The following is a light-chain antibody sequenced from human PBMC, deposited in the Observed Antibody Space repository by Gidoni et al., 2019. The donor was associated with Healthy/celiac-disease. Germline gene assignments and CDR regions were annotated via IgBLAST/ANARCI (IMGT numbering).Light chain of an antibody. CDR1: SSDVGGYNY. Sequence: QSALTQPPSASGSPGQPVPIACTGTSSDVGGYNYVSWYQQHPGKAPNLLIYEVSKRPSGVPDRFSGSKSGTTASLTVSGLQAEDEADYYCSSYAGSNNVVFGGGTKLTVL. V-gene: IGLV2-8*01. CDR2: EVS. CDR3: SSYAGSNNVV. J-gene: IGLJ2*01.